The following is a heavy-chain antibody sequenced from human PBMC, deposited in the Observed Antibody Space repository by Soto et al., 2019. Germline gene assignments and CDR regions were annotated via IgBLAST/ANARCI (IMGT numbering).Heavy chain of an antibody. CDR1: GFTFSSFA. Sequence: GGSLRLSCAASGFTFSSFAMNWVRQAPGKGLEWVAVIRYGGGNKYYADSVKGRFTISRDNSKNTLYLQMNSLRAEDTAVYYCARDSRHWYDSSGYPYYFDYWGQGTLVTVSS. D-gene: IGHD3-22*01. CDR3: ARDSRHWYDSSGYPYYFDY. V-gene: IGHV3-33*08. J-gene: IGHJ4*02. CDR2: IRYGGGNK.